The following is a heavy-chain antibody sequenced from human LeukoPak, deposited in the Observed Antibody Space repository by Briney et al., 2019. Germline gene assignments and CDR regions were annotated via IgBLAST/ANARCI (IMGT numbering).Heavy chain of an antibody. CDR1: GFTFDDYA. J-gene: IGHJ3*02. CDR3: AKYDSRTAFDI. CDR2: ISWNSGSI. Sequence: GGSLRHSCAASGFTFDDYAMHWVRQAPGKGLEWVSGISWNSGSIGYADSVKGRFTISRDNAKNSLYLQMNSLRAEDTALYYCAKYDSRTAFDIWGQGTMVTVSS. D-gene: IGHD2-2*01. V-gene: IGHV3-9*01.